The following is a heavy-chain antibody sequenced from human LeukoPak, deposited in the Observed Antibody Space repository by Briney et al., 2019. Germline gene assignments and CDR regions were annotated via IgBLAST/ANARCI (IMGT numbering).Heavy chain of an antibody. J-gene: IGHJ4*02. Sequence: GGSLRLSCAASGFTFSSYEMNWVRQAPGKGLEWVSYISSSGSTIYYADSVKGRFTISRDNAKNSLYLQMNSLRAEDTAVCYCARSYCSGGSCYYPYYWGQGTLVTVSS. V-gene: IGHV3-48*03. CDR3: ARSYCSGGSCYYPYY. CDR2: ISSSGSTI. CDR1: GFTFSSYE. D-gene: IGHD2-15*01.